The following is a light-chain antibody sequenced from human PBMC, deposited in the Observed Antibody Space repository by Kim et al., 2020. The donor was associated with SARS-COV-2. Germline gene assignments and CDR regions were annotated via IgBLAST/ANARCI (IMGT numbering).Light chain of an antibody. V-gene: IGLV3-21*04. CDR2: YDS. CDR1: NIGCKS. J-gene: IGLJ1*01. Sequence: SYELTQPPSVSVAPGKTARITCGGNNIGCKSVHWYQQKPGQAPVLVIYYDSDRPSGIPERFSGSNSGNTATLTISRVEAGDEADYYCQVWDSSSDHYVFGTGTKVTVL. CDR3: QVWDSSSDHYV.